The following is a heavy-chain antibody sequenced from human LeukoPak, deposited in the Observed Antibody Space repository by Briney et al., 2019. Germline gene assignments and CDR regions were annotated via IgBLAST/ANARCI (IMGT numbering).Heavy chain of an antibody. J-gene: IGHJ4*02. Sequence: GASLRLSCAASGFTFSSYAMSWVRQAPGKGLGWVSAISGSGGSTYYADSVKGRFTISRDNTKNTLYLQMNSLRAEDTAVYYCAKRGDYYDSSGYPYYFDYWGQGTLVTVSS. D-gene: IGHD3-22*01. CDR2: ISGSGGST. CDR3: AKRGDYYDSSGYPYYFDY. CDR1: GFTFSSYA. V-gene: IGHV3-23*01.